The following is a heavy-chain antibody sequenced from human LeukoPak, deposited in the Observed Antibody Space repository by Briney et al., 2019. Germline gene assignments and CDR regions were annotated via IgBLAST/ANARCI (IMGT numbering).Heavy chain of an antibody. Sequence: ASVKVSCKASGYSFTGYYMHWVRQAPGQGLEWMGRINPNSGGTNYAQKFQGRVTRTRDTSISTAYMELSSLRSDDTAVYYCARDLSMTMVVTRDALDIWGQGTMVTVSS. V-gene: IGHV1-2*06. CDR2: INPNSGGT. CDR3: ARDLSMTMVVTRDALDI. D-gene: IGHD4-23*01. J-gene: IGHJ3*02. CDR1: GYSFTGYY.